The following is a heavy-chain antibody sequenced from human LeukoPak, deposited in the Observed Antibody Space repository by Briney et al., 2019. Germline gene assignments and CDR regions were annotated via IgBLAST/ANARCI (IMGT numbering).Heavy chain of an antibody. Sequence: SETLSLTCTVSGGSISRNDYYWGWIRQPPGKGLEWFVNIFYSGSTYYNPSLKRRVTISVDTSKNEFSLKLSSVTAADTAVYYCARAYHSSWYLNWFDPWGQGTLVTVSS. D-gene: IGHD6-13*01. CDR2: IFYSGST. CDR3: ARAYHSSWYLNWFDP. J-gene: IGHJ5*02. CDR1: GGSISRNDYY. V-gene: IGHV4-39*07.